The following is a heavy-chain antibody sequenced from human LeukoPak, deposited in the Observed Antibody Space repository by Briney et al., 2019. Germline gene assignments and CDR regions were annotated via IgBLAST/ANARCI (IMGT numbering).Heavy chain of an antibody. CDR1: GGSFSDYY. CDR2: INHSGST. J-gene: IGHJ4*02. V-gene: IGHV4-34*01. Sequence: SETLSLTCAVYGGSFSDYYWAWIRRPPGKGLEWIGEINHSGSTNYNPSLKSRVTISVDTSKNQFSLKVSSVTAADTAVYYCARTFYYDSSGYYYAYWGQGTLVTVSS. D-gene: IGHD3-22*01. CDR3: ARTFYYDSSGYYYAY.